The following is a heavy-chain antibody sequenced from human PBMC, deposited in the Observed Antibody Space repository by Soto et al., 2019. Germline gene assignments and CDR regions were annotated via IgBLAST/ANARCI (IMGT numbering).Heavy chain of an antibody. J-gene: IGHJ6*03. Sequence: EVQLVESGGGLVQPGGSLRLSCAASGFTVSSNYMTWVRQAPGMGLEWVSLIQSGGRTYYAGAVKGRCTISRDNSKNTLWLQMTSLSVDCTAGYYCASDDVHCSGGRCYVGPMDVWGKGTTVTVSS. CDR2: IQSGGRT. CDR3: ASDDVHCSGGRCYVGPMDV. CDR1: GFTVSSNY. D-gene: IGHD2-15*01. V-gene: IGHV3-66*01.